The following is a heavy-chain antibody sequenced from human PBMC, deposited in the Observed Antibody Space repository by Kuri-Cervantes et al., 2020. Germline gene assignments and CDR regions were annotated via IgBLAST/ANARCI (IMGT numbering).Heavy chain of an antibody. Sequence: GSLRLSCAVYGGSFSGNYWTWTRQPPGKGLEWIGEIKHSGSTNYNPSLKSRVTISVDTSKNQFSLRVNPVTAADTAVYYCAGTPIVYGSGTPFDPWGQGTLVTVSS. CDR3: AGTPIVYGSGTPFDP. V-gene: IGHV4-34*01. CDR1: GGSFSGNY. J-gene: IGHJ5*02. D-gene: IGHD3-10*01. CDR2: IKHSGST.